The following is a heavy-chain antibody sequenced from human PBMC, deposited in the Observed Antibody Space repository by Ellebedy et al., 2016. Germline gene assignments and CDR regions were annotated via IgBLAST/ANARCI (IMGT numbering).Heavy chain of an antibody. V-gene: IGHV3-7*01. CDR2: IKADGSET. CDR1: GFTFNNYQ. Sequence: GESLKISXAASGFTFNNYQMSWARQAPGKGLEWVAKIKADGSETFYVDSVKGRFTISRDNAKNSLYLQMNSLGAEDTAVYYCARDQDGPGGAIDYWGQGTLVTVSS. J-gene: IGHJ4*02. CDR3: ARDQDGPGGAIDY.